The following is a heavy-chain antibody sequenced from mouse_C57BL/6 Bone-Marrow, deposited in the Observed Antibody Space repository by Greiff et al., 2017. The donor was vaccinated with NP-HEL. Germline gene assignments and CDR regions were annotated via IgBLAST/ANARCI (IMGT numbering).Heavy chain of an antibody. CDR3: ARDVGFHYDYMAWFAY. Sequence: EVNVVESGGGLVKPGGSLKLSCAASGFTFSSYAMSWVRQTPEQRLEWVATISDGGSYTYYPDNVKGRFTISRDNAKNNLYLQMSHLKSEDTAMYYCARDVGFHYDYMAWFAYWGQGTLVTVSA. J-gene: IGHJ3*01. CDR2: ISDGGSYT. V-gene: IGHV5-4*01. CDR1: GFTFSSYA. D-gene: IGHD2-4*01.